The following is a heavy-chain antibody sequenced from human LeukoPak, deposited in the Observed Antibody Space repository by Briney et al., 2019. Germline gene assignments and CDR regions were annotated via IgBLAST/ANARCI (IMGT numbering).Heavy chain of an antibody. CDR3: ASQSSGMNEAFDI. D-gene: IGHD3-22*01. V-gene: IGHV4-34*01. Sequence: SETLSLTCAVYGGSFSGYYWSWIPQPPGKGLEWIGEINHSGSTNYNPSLKSRVTISVDTSKNQFSLKLSSVTAADTAVHYCASQSSGMNEAFDIWGQGTMVTVSS. CDR1: GGSFSGYY. CDR2: INHSGST. J-gene: IGHJ3*02.